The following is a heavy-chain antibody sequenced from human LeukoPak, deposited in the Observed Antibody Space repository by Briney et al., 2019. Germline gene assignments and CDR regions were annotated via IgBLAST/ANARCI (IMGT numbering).Heavy chain of an antibody. D-gene: IGHD3-22*01. J-gene: IGHJ4*02. CDR1: GGTFSSYA. CDR3: ARIDSSGYLYYFDY. Sequence: RASVKASCKASGGTFSSYAISWVRQAPGQGLEWMGRIIPILGIANYAQKFQGRVTITADKSTSTAYMELSSLRSEDTAVYYCARIDSSGYLYYFDYWGQGTLVTVSS. CDR2: IIPILGIA. V-gene: IGHV1-69*04.